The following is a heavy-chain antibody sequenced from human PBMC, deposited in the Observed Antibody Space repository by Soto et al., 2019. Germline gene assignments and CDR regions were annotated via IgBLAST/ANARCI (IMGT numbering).Heavy chain of an antibody. J-gene: IGHJ3*01. D-gene: IGHD3-16*01. CDR1: GFTFSSYD. Sequence: QMRLVESGGSVVQPGRSLRLTCVASGFTFSSYDMHWVRQAPGKGLEWVAFISFDGSNKFYADSVKGRFTVSRDLSDSTLYLQMVSLRPEETAMYYCTQGGEYPADAFDVWGQGTVVTVSS. V-gene: IGHV3-30*18. CDR3: TQGGEYPADAFDV. CDR2: ISFDGSNK.